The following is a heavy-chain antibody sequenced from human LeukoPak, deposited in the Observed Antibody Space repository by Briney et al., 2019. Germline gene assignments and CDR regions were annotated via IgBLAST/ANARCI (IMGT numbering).Heavy chain of an antibody. V-gene: IGHV3-49*04. CDR3: TREAYSSSQSYYYYGMDV. D-gene: IGHD6-13*01. CDR2: IRSKAYGGTT. CDR1: GFTFGDYA. J-gene: IGHJ6*02. Sequence: GGSLRLSCTASGFTFGDYAMSWVRQAPGKGPEWVGFIRSKAYGGTTEYAASVKGRFTISRDDSKSIAYLQMNSLKTEDTAVYYCTREAYSSSQSYYYYGMDVWGQGTTVTVSS.